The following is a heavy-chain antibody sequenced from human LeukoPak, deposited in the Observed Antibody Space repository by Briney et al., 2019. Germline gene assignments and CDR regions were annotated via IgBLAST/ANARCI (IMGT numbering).Heavy chain of an antibody. CDR3: ARDQLLWFGEEV. J-gene: IGHJ6*04. D-gene: IGHD3-10*01. CDR1: GFTFSSYS. CDR2: ISSSSSTI. V-gene: IGHV3-48*01. Sequence: GGSLRLSCAASGFTFSSYSMNWVRQAPGKGLEWVSYISSSSSTIYYADSVKGRSTISRDNAKNSLYLQMNSLRAEDTAVYYCARDQLLWFGEEVWGKGTTVTVSS.